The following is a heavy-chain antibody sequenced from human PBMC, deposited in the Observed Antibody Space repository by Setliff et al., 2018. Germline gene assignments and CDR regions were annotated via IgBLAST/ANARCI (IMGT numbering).Heavy chain of an antibody. V-gene: IGHV1-18*01. Sequence: ASVKVSCKASGYTFSSYAVNWVRQAPGQGLEWVGWISPYNGDTRFQQKFQGRVTVTTDTPTSTGYLELRSLTSDDTAVYYCARSPPNRGSGSGWYGDFWGQGTLVTVSS. CDR1: GYTFSSYA. CDR2: ISPYNGDT. CDR3: ARSPPNRGSGSGWYGDF. J-gene: IGHJ4*02. D-gene: IGHD6-19*01.